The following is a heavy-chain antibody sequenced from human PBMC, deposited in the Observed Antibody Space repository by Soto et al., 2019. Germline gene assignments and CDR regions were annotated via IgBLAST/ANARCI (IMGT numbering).Heavy chain of an antibody. CDR2: ISYDGSNK. D-gene: IGHD3-10*01. CDR3: AKDPARESGYFDY. V-gene: IGHV3-30*18. J-gene: IGHJ4*02. CDR1: GFTFSSYG. Sequence: GGSLRLSCAASGFTFSSYGMHWVRQAPGKGLEWVAVISYDGSNKYYADSVKGRFTISRDNSKNTLYLQMNSLRAEDTAVYYCAKDPARESGYFDYWGQGTLVTVSS.